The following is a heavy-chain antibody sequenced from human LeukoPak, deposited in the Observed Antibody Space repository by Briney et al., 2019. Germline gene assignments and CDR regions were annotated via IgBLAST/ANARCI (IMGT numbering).Heavy chain of an antibody. CDR3: AKDGYYYYMDV. CDR2: ISGSGGST. CDR1: GFTFSSYA. J-gene: IGHJ6*03. V-gene: IGHV3-23*01. Sequence: GGSLRLSCETSGFTFSSYAMSWVRQAPGKGLEWVSAISGSGGSTYYADSEKGRFTISRDNSKNTLYLQMNSLRAEDTAVYYCAKDGYYYYMDVWGKGTTVTVSS.